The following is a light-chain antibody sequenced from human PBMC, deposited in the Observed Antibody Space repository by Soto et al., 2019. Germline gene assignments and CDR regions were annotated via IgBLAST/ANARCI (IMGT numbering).Light chain of an antibody. CDR2: GAS. CDR1: QSVSSSY. Sequence: EIVLTQSPGTLSLSPGERATLSCRASQSVSSSYLAWYQQKPGQGPRLLIYGASSRATGIPDRFRGSGSGKDFTLTISRLEPEDFAVYYCQQYAGSPKTFGQGTKVEIK. CDR3: QQYAGSPKT. V-gene: IGKV3-20*01. J-gene: IGKJ1*01.